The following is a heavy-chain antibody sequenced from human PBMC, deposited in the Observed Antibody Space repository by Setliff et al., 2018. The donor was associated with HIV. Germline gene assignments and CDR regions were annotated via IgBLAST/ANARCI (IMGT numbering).Heavy chain of an antibody. CDR3: ARVLLITNAVYGVVSNRFDP. Sequence: SGESLKISCAASGFTFGNFWMHWVRQAPGKGLEWVASISPDGSRNHCVGSVKGRFTASRDNAKSSLYLQMNSLRAEDTAVYFCARVLLITNAVYGVVSNRFDPWGRGTLVTVSS. CDR2: ISPDGSRN. D-gene: IGHD3-3*01. CDR1: GFTFGNFW. V-gene: IGHV3-7*03. J-gene: IGHJ5*02.